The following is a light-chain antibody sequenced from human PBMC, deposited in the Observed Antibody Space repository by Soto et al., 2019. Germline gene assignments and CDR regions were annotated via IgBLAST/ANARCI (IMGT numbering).Light chain of an antibody. CDR1: QTVSSSY. Sequence: DIVLTQSPGTLSLSPGERATLSCRASQTVSSSYLAWYQQKPGQAPRLLIYGTSTRAPGFPDRFSGSGSGTDFTLTISSLQSEDFAVYFCQQYNNWPWTFGQGTKVDIK. CDR3: QQYNNWPWT. J-gene: IGKJ1*01. V-gene: IGKV3-15*01. CDR2: GTS.